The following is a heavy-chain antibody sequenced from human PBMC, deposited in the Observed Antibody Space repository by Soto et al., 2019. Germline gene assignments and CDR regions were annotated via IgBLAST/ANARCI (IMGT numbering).Heavy chain of an antibody. J-gene: IGHJ6*02. CDR3: ARDSYDSSGYGMDV. D-gene: IGHD3-22*01. V-gene: IGHV4-59*01. CDR2: IYYSGST. Sequence: PSETLSLTCTVSGGSISSYYWSWIRQPPGKGLEWIGYIYYSGSTNYNPSLKSRVTISVDTSKNQFSLKLSSVTAADTAVNYCARDSYDSSGYGMDVWGQGTTVTVSS. CDR1: GGSISSYY.